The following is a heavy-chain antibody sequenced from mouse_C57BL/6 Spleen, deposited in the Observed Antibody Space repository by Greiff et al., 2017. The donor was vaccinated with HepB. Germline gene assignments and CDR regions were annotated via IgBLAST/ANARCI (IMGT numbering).Heavy chain of an antibody. CDR1: GYTFTSYW. D-gene: IGHD1-1*01. CDR2: IDPSDSYT. CDR3: ARYGTTVVEYFDV. Sequence: QVQLQQPGAELVRPGTSVKLSCKASGYTFTSYWMHWVKQRPGQGLEWIGVIDPSDSYTNYNQKFKGKATLTVDTSSSTAYMQLSSLTSEDSAVYYCARYGTTVVEYFDVWGTGTTVTVSS. J-gene: IGHJ1*03. V-gene: IGHV1-59*01.